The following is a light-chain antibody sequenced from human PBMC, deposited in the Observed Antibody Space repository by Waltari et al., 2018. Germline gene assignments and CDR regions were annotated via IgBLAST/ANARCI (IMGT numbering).Light chain of an antibody. CDR3: CSYKRGATWV. J-gene: IGLJ3*02. CDR1: SSHVAGYDY. CDR2: DVV. V-gene: IGLV2-14*03. Sequence: QSVLTQPASVSGSPGQSLTISCPGPSSHVAGYDYASWYQQSPGKAPNLIIYDVVKRPSGVSTRFSASKSDNTASLTISGLQAEDEGDYYCCSYKRGATWVFGGGTALTVL.